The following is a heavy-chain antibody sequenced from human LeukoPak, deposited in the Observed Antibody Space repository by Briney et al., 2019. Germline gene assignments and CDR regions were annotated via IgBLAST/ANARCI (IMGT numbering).Heavy chain of an antibody. D-gene: IGHD2-2*01. CDR2: VSGFNGNT. CDR1: GYTFTGFG. V-gene: IGHV1-18*01. CDR3: ARESGVVVPAAMADWFDP. J-gene: IGHJ5*02. Sequence: ASVKVSCKTSGYTFTGFGISWVRQAPGQGLEWMGWVSGFNGNTNYAQSLQGRVTMTTDTSTSTAYMELRSLRSDDTAVYYCARESGVVVPAAMADWFDPWGQGTLVTVSS.